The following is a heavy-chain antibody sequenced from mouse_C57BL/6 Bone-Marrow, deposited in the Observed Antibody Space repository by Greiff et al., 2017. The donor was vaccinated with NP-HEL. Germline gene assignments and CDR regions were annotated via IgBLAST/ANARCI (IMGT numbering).Heavy chain of an antibody. CDR2: IRLKSDNYAT. D-gene: IGHD2-1*01. V-gene: IGHV6-3*01. J-gene: IGHJ3*01. CDR3: TERESTMVSY. Sequence: EVKVEESGGGLVQPGGSMKLSCVASGFTFSNYWMNWVRQSPEKGLEWVAQIRLKSDNYATHYAESVKGRFTISRDDSKSSVYLQMNNLRAEDTGIYYCTERESTMVSYWGQGTLVTVSA. CDR1: GFTFSNYW.